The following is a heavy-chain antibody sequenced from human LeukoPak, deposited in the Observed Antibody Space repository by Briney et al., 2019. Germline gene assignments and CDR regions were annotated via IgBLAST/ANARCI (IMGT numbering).Heavy chain of an antibody. Sequence: PGGSLRLSCAASGFTVSSYGMTWVRQAPGKGLEWVSAISGSGGSTYYADSVKGRFTISRDNSKNTLYLQMNSLRAEDTAVYYCAKGGLVIPFDYWGQGTLVTVSS. CDR2: ISGSGGST. V-gene: IGHV3-23*01. CDR3: AKGGLVIPFDY. J-gene: IGHJ4*02. CDR1: GFTVSSYG. D-gene: IGHD3/OR15-3a*01.